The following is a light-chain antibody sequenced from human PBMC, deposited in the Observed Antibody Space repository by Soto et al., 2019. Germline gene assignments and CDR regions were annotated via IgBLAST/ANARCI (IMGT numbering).Light chain of an antibody. CDR1: QGINKF. CDR2: EAS. CDR3: QQYDNLPLT. V-gene: IGKV1-33*01. Sequence: DIQMTQSPSSLSASVGDRVTISCQASQGINKFLNWYQQKPGKAPKLLIYEASNLETGVPPRFSGSGSGTEFTLTISSLQPEDIATYHCQQYDNLPLTFGQGTRLEIK. J-gene: IGKJ2*01.